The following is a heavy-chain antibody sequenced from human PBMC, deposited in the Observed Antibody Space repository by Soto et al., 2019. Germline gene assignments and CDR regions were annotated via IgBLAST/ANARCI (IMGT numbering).Heavy chain of an antibody. Sequence: QVQLVQSGAEVKKPGASVKVSCKASGYTFNSYGLSWVRQAPGQGLEWMGWISVYNDDTNYQQKFQGRLTLTTDTSTNAACMELRGLRADDTAIYYCTGEPPRGYYGSGSFDSWGQGTLVTVSS. V-gene: IGHV1-18*01. CDR2: ISVYNDDT. CDR3: TGEPPRGYYGSGSFDS. CDR1: GYTFNSYG. J-gene: IGHJ4*02. D-gene: IGHD3-10*01.